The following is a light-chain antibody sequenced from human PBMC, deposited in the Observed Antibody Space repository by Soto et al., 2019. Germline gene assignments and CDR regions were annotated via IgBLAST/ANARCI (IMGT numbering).Light chain of an antibody. CDR1: SSNIGSDY. Sequence: QAVVTQPPSASGTPGQRVTISCSGSSSNIGSDYVSWFQQFPGTAPKILIYRNNQRPSGVPDRFSGSKSGTSASLTISGLRSEDETDYYCATWDDKLTAWVFGGGTKVTVL. CDR2: RNN. CDR3: ATWDDKLTAWV. V-gene: IGLV1-47*01. J-gene: IGLJ3*02.